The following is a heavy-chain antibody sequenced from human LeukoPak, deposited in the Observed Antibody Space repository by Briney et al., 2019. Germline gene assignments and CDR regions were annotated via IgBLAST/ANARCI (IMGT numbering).Heavy chain of an antibody. J-gene: IGHJ4*02. CDR3: AKGGRNVIDY. V-gene: IGHV3-74*01. CDR1: GFTFSSYW. Sequence: GGSLRLSCAASGFTFSSYWMHWVRQAPGKGLVWVSRINSDGSSTSYADSVKGRLTISRDNAKNTLYLQMNSLRDGDTAVYYCAKGGRNVIDYWGQGTLVTVSS. CDR2: INSDGSST. D-gene: IGHD1-26*01.